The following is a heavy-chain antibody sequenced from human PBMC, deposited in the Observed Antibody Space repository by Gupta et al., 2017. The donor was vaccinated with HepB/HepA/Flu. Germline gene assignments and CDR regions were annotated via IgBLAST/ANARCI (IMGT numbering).Heavy chain of an antibody. Sequence: QITLNESGPMLVKPTQPLTLTCNFSGFSLRTSGVSVSWIRQPPGKALEWLARIYWDDDKRYSPSLRTRLTITKDTSKNQVVLTMTNVDPVDTGTDYCAHSGNFWSGFYTDDYVADGGQGTMVPVTS. CDR2: IYWDDDK. D-gene: IGHD3-3*01. V-gene: IGHV2-5*02. CDR1: GFSLRTSGVS. CDR3: AHSGNFWSGFYTDDYVAD. J-gene: IGHJ4*02.